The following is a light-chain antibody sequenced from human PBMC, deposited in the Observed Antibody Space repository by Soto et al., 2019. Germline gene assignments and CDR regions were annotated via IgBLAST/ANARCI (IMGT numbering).Light chain of an antibody. V-gene: IGKV3-11*01. CDR3: QQRGNWPLYT. J-gene: IGKJ2*01. CDR1: QSVSIK. Sequence: EIVMTQSPATLSVSPGERATLSCRASQSVSIKLAWYQQKPGQAPRLLIYGASNRATGIPARFSGSGSGTDFALTITSLEPEDFAVYYCQQRGNWPLYTFGQGTKLEIK. CDR2: GAS.